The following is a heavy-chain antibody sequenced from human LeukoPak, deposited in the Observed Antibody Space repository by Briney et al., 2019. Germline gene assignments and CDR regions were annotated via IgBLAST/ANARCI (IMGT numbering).Heavy chain of an antibody. V-gene: IGHV3-30*04. CDR3: ARDRDYYMDV. Sequence: PGGSLRLSCAASGFTFSSYAMHWVRQAPGKGLEWVAVISYDGSNKYYADSVKGRFTISRDNAKNSLYLQMNSLRAEDTAVYYCARDRDYYMDVWGKGTTVTISS. CDR1: GFTFSSYA. J-gene: IGHJ6*03. CDR2: ISYDGSNK.